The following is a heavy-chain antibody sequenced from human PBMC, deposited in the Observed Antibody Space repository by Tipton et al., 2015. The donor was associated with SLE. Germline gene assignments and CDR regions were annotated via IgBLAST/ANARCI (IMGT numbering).Heavy chain of an antibody. CDR3: ARAARGKQHLIRTFYYHIDI. Sequence: RSLRLSCSVSGFTFSAHPMHWVRQAPGKGLEWVAFIPYDASNKDYADSVKGRFTISRDNSKNTLYLQMNSLRAEDTAVYYCARAARGKQHLIRTFYYHIDIWGKGTTVTVSS. J-gene: IGHJ6*03. D-gene: IGHD6-13*01. CDR2: IPYDASNK. CDR1: GFTFSAHP. V-gene: IGHV3-30*04.